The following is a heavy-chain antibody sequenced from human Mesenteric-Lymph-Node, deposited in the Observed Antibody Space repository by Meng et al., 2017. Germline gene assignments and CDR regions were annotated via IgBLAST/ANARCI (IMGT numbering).Heavy chain of an antibody. V-gene: IGHV3-21*01. CDR1: GFNFGDYI. Sequence: GESLKISCGASGFNFGDYIMHWVRQSPGKGLEWVSFISRSTSYIYYADSVQGRFTISRDNAKNALYLQMDSLGAEDTAVYYCARDRGVLGDYEEGGYYGMDVWGQGTTVTVSS. CDR2: ISRSTSYI. CDR3: ARDRGVLGDYEEGGYYGMDV. J-gene: IGHJ6*02. D-gene: IGHD4-17*01.